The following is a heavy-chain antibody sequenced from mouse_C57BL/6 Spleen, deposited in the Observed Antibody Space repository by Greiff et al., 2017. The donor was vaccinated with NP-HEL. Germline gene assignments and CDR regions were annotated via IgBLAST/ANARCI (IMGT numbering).Heavy chain of an antibody. V-gene: IGHV1-54*01. CDR2: INPGSGGT. CDR3: ARRNSYYFDY. J-gene: IGHJ2*01. Sequence: VQLQQSGAELVRPGTSVKVSCKASGYAFTNYLIEWVKQRPGQGLEWIGVINPGSGGTTYNEKFKGKATLTADKSSSTAYMQLSSLTSEDSAVYFCARRNSYYFDYWGQGTTLTVSS. CDR1: GYAFTNYL.